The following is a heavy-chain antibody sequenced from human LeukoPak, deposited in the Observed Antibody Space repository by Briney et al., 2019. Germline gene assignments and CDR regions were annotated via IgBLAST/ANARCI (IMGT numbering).Heavy chain of an antibody. CDR1: GYTLTELP. CDR3: ATGTSGSYYVGIVRPIDY. Sequence: GASVKVSCKVSGYTLTELPIHWVRQTPGKGREWRRGFDPDDGETVYAQMFQGRVTMTEDTSSDTAYIELSSLRSEDTAVYYCATGTSGSYYVGIVRPIDYWGQGTLVTVSS. D-gene: IGHD1-26*01. CDR2: FDPDDGET. V-gene: IGHV1-24*01. J-gene: IGHJ4*02.